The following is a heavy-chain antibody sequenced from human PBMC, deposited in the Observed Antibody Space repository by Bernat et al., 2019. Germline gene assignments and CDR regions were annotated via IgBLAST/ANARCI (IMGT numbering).Heavy chain of an antibody. Sequence: QLQLQESGPGLVKPSETLSLTCTVSGGSISSSSYYWGWIRQPPGKGLEWIGSIYYSGSTYYNPSLKSRVTISVDTSKNQFSLKLSSVTAADTAVYYCARLGLVAIFGGVPSFDYWGQGTLVTVSS. D-gene: IGHD3-3*01. V-gene: IGHV4-39*01. J-gene: IGHJ4*02. CDR2: IYYSGST. CDR3: ARLGLVAIFGGVPSFDY. CDR1: GGSISSSSYY.